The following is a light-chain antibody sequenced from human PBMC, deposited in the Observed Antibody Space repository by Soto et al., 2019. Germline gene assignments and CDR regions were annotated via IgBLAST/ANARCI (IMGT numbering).Light chain of an antibody. V-gene: IGKV3-15*01. CDR2: GAY. CDR3: QQYNNWPPYT. Sequence: EIVMTQSPATLSVSPGERATLSCRASQSINSNLAWFQQKPGQAARLLIYGAYTRATDIPARFSGSGSGTEFTLTISSLQSEDFALYYCQQYNNWPPYTFGQGTKLEIK. J-gene: IGKJ2*01. CDR1: QSINSN.